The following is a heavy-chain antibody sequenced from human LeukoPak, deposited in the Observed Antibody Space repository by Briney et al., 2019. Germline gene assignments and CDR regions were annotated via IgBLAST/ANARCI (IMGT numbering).Heavy chain of an antibody. CDR1: GGSISSGGYS. V-gene: IGHV4-30-2*01. CDR3: ARVERWFDP. CDR2: IYHSGST. Sequence: SETLSLTCAVPGGSISSGGYSWSWIRQPPGKGLEWIGYIYHSGSTYYNPSLKSRVTISVDRSKNQFSLKLSSVTAADTAVYYCARVERWFDPWGQGTLVTVSS. J-gene: IGHJ5*02.